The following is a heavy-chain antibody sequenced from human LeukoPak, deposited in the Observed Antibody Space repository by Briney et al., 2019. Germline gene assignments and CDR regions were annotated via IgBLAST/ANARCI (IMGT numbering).Heavy chain of an antibody. D-gene: IGHD3-3*01. CDR2: ISYDGSNK. CDR1: GFTFSSYG. V-gene: IGHV3-30*03. CDR3: AREIYDFWRKGYSIDY. J-gene: IGHJ4*02. Sequence: GGSLRLSCAASGFTFSSYGMHWVRQAPGKGLEWVAVISYDGSNKYYADSVKGRFTISRDTSKNTLYLQMNSLRAEDTAVYYCAREIYDFWRKGYSIDYWGQGTLVTVYS.